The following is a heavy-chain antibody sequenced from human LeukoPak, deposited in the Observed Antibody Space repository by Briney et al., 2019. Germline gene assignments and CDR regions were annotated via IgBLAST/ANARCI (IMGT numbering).Heavy chain of an antibody. CDR2: ISGSGGST. D-gene: IGHD1-26*01. V-gene: IGHV3-23*01. Sequence: GGSLRLSCAASGFTFSSYAMSWARQAPGKGLEWVSAISGSGGSTYYADSVKGRFTISRDNSKNTLYLQMNSLRAEDTAVYYCATLGIVGATRSYSDYWGSEPWSPSPQ. J-gene: IGHJ4*02. CDR1: GFTFSSYA. CDR3: ATLGIVGATRSYSDY.